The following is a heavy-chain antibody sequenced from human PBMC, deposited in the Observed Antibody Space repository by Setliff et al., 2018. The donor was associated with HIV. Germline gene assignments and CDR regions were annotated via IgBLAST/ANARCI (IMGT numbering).Heavy chain of an antibody. J-gene: IGHJ4*02. CDR3: ARDSAGYDY. D-gene: IGHD5-12*01. CDR2: LYGDGSYI. V-gene: IGHV3-21*04. CDR1: GFTVSNNY. Sequence: GGSLRLSCEVSGFTVSNNYMTWVRQAPGKGLEWVSTLYGDGSYIYYTDSVKGRFTISRDNAKNSLYLQMNSLRAEDMAVYYCARDSAGYDYWGQGTLVTVSS.